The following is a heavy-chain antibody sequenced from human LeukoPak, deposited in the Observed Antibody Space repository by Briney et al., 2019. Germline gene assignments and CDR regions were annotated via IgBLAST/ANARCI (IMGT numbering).Heavy chain of an antibody. CDR3: AVIAVADSAWDWFDP. CDR2: IIPIFGTA. J-gene: IGHJ5*02. D-gene: IGHD6-19*01. V-gene: IGHV1-69*13. Sequence: ASVTVSCKASGGTFSSYAISWVRQAPGQGLEWMGGIIPIFGTANYAQKFQGRVTITADESTSTAYMELSSLRSEDTAVYYCAVIAVADSAWDWFDPWGQGTLVTVSS. CDR1: GGTFSSYA.